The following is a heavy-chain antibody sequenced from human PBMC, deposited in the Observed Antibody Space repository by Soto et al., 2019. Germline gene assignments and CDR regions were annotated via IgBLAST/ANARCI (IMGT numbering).Heavy chain of an antibody. CDR3: ARAVNGYSSSWSQV. Sequence: LRLSCAASGFTFSSYAMHWVRQAPGKGLEWVAVISYDGSNKYYADSVKGRFTISRDNSKNTLYLQMNSLRAEDTAVYYCARAVNGYSSSWSQVWGQGXLVTVYS. D-gene: IGHD6-13*01. CDR2: ISYDGSNK. J-gene: IGHJ4*02. CDR1: GFTFSSYA. V-gene: IGHV3-30-3*01.